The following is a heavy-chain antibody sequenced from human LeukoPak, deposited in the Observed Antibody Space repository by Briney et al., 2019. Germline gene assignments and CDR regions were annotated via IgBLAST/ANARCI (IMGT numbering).Heavy chain of an antibody. CDR1: GASISNNNYY. Sequence: SETLSLTCTVSGASISNNNYYWGWVRRPPGKGLEWIGSIYYTGSTYYNPSLKSRVTISVDTSKNQFSLKLSSVTAADTAVYYCARMYYYDSSGYYFGWSDAFDIWGQGTMVTVSS. J-gene: IGHJ3*02. V-gene: IGHV4-39*01. CDR2: IYYTGST. D-gene: IGHD3-22*01. CDR3: ARMYYYDSSGYYFGWSDAFDI.